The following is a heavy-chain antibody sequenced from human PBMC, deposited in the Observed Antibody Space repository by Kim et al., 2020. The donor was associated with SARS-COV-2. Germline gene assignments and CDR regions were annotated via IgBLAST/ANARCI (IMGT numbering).Heavy chain of an antibody. J-gene: IGHJ6*02. CDR2: IKSKTDGGTT. V-gene: IGHV3-15*01. CDR3: TTRPIVVVPAAQAYYYYYGMDV. D-gene: IGHD2-2*01. Sequence: GGSLRLSCAASGFTFSNAWMSWVRQAPGKGLEWVGRIKSKTDGGTTDYAAPVKGRFTISRDDSKNTLYLQMNSLKTEDTAVYYCTTRPIVVVPAAQAYYYYYGMDVWGQGTTVTVSS. CDR1: GFTFSNAW.